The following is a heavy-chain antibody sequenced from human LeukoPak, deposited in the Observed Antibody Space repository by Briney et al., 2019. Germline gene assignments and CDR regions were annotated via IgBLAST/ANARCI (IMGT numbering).Heavy chain of an antibody. CDR2: INAGNGNT. D-gene: IGHD6-6*01. J-gene: IGHJ4*02. Sequence: GASVKVSCKASGYTFTIYAMHWVRQDPGQRLEWMGWINAGNGNTKYSQKFQGRVTITRDTSASTAYMELSSLRSEDTAVYYCAREGLVHPFDYWGQGTLVTVSS. CDR1: GYTFTIYA. V-gene: IGHV1-3*01. CDR3: AREGLVHPFDY.